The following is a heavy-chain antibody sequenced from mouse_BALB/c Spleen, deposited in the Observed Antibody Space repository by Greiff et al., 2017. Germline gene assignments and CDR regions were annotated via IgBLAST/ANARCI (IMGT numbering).Heavy chain of an antibody. CDR2: ISSGGSYT. D-gene: IGHD4-1*01. CDR1: GFTFSSYG. Sequence: EVQGVESGGDLVKPGGSLKLSCAASGFTFSSYGMSWVRQTPDKRLEWVATISSGGSYTYYPDSVKGRFTISRDNAKNTLYLQMSSLKSADTAMYYCARQLTGTSAYWGQGTLVTVSA. J-gene: IGHJ3*01. V-gene: IGHV5-6*01. CDR3: ARQLTGTSAY.